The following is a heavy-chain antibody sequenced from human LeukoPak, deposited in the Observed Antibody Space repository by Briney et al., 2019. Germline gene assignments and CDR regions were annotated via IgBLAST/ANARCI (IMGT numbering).Heavy chain of an antibody. CDR1: GFTFSSYA. J-gene: IGHJ4*02. D-gene: IGHD3-9*01. CDR3: AKSLRYFDWLFDY. V-gene: IGHV3-30*04. CDR2: ISYDGSNK. Sequence: PGGSLRLSCAASGFTFSSYAMHWVRQAPGKGLEWVAVISYDGSNKYYVDSVKGRFSISRDNSKNTLYLQMNSLRAEDTAVYYCAKSLRYFDWLFDYWGQGTLVTVSS.